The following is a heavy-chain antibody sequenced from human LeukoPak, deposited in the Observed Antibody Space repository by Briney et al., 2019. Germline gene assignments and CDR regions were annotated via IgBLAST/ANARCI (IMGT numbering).Heavy chain of an antibody. V-gene: IGHV1-2*02. J-gene: IGHJ3*02. D-gene: IGHD1-7*01. CDR2: INPNSGVT. CDR3: VRAVSGTLGGAFDI. CDR1: GYTFIDYF. Sequence: GASAKVSCKASGYTFIDYFIHWMRQPPAQGLEWLGWINPNSGVTRYAQKFQDRVTMTRDTAAYMELSSLKSDDTAVYYCVRAVSGTLGGAFDIWGQGTAVTVSS.